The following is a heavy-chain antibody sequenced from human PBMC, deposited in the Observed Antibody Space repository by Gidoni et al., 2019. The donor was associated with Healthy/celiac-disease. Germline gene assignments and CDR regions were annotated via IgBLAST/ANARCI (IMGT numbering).Heavy chain of an antibody. V-gene: IGHV1-69*04. J-gene: IGHJ4*02. CDR1: SSSA. CDR3: ARDEAY. Sequence: SSSAISWVRQAPGQGLEWMGRIIPILGIANYAQKFQGRVTITADKSTSTAYMELSSLRSEDTAVYYCARDEAYWGQGTLVTVSS. CDR2: IIPILGIA.